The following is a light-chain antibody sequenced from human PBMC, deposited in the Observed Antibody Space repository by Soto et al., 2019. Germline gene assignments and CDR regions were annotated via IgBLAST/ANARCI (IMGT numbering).Light chain of an antibody. CDR1: QSVLYSSNNKNY. Sequence: DIVMTQSPDSLAVSLGERATINCKSSQSVLYSSNNKNYLAWYQQKPGQPPKLVIYWSSTRESGVPDRFSGSGSGRDFTLTISSLQAEDVAVYYCQQYYSTPLTFGQGTKVEIK. V-gene: IGKV4-1*01. CDR3: QQYYSTPLT. J-gene: IGKJ1*01. CDR2: WSS.